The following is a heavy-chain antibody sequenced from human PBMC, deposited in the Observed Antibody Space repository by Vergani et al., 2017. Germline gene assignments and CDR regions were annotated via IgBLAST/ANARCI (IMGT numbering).Heavy chain of an antibody. CDR3: ARDQWYDDGPRGWFAP. Sequence: VQLQESGPGLLKPSETLSLTCSVSGASISSYFWSWIRQPAGKGLEWLGRVHTDGTAYYNPSLRTRVGLSADLSQSQFSLKMTSLTAADTAVYFCARDQWYDDGPRGWFAPWGQGILVTVSS. J-gene: IGHJ5*02. D-gene: IGHD3-16*01. CDR2: VHTDGTA. CDR1: GASISSYF. V-gene: IGHV4-4*07.